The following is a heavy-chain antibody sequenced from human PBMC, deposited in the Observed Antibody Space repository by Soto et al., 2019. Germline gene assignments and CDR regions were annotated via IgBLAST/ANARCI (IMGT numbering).Heavy chain of an antibody. J-gene: IGHJ4*02. CDR1: GGSISSYY. V-gene: IGHV4-59*01. D-gene: IGHD6-19*01. CDR3: GRNIAVAGSPTLDY. Sequence: SSETLSLTCTVSGGSISSYYWSWIRQPPGKGLEWIGYIYYSGSTNYNPSLKSRVTISVDTSKNQFSLNLNSVTADDTAVYYCGRNIAVAGSPTLDYWGQGTLVTVSS. CDR2: IYYSGST.